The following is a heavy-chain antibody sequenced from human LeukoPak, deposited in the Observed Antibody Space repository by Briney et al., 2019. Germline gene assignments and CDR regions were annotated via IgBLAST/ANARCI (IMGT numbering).Heavy chain of an antibody. CDR2: IYPGDSDT. CDR1: GYSFTSYW. D-gene: IGHD3-22*01. V-gene: IGHV5-51*01. CDR3: ARHEYYYDSSGPPEDY. J-gene: IGHJ4*02. Sequence: PRESQKISCKGSGYSFTSYWIGWVRQMPGKGLEWMGIIYPGDSDTRYSPSFQGQVTISADKSISTAYLQWSSLKASDTAMYYCARHEYYYDSSGPPEDYWGQGTLVTVSS.